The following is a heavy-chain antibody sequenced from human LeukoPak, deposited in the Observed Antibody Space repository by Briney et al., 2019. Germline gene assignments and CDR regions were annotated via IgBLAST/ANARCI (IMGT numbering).Heavy chain of an antibody. Sequence: PETLSLTCAVSGYSISSGYHSGWIRQPPGKGLQWIASISHNGGASYNPSLKSRVTISLDTSNNQFSLELRSVTAADTAVYYCARDLGSGGNSDYWGQGTLVTVSS. CDR1: GYSISSGYH. CDR3: ARDLGSGGNSDY. D-gene: IGHD4-23*01. CDR2: ISHNGGA. V-gene: IGHV4-38-2*02. J-gene: IGHJ4*02.